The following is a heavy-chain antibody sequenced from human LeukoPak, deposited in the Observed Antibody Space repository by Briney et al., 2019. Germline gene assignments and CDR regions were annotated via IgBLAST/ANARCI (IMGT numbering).Heavy chain of an antibody. V-gene: IGHV4-34*01. D-gene: IGHD3-16*01. J-gene: IGHJ4*02. CDR2: INHSGST. CDR1: GGSFSGYY. Sequence: KPSETLSLTCAVYGGSFSGYYWSWIRQPPGKGLEWIGEINHSGSTNYNPSLKSRVTISVDTSKNQFSLKLSSVTAADTAVYYCARDAYQTCDYWGQGTLVTVSS. CDR3: ARDAYQTCDY.